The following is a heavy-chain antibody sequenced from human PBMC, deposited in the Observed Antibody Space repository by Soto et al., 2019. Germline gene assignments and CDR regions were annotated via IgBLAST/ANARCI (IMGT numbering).Heavy chain of an antibody. CDR2: ISSDGGST. D-gene: IGHD6-13*01. J-gene: IGHJ4*02. V-gene: IGHV3-74*01. CDR3: ARAFPDSRSWHIDK. CDR1: GVTFRSYW. Sequence: AGGSLRLSCAASGVTFRSYWMSWVRQDPGKGLVWVSRISSDGGSTTYADSVKGRFTISRDNAKNTLYLQMNSLRAEDTAVYYCARAFPDSRSWHIDKWGEGTLVTGSS.